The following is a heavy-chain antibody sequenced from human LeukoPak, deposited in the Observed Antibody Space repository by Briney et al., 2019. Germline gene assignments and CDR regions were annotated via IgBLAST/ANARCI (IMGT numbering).Heavy chain of an antibody. CDR2: ISYDGSNK. CDR3: ARGADSSGYYYYFDY. V-gene: IGHV3-30-3*01. J-gene: IGHJ4*02. Sequence: PGGSLRLSCAASGFTFSSYAMHWVRQAPGKGLEWVAVISYDGSNKYYVDSAKGRFTISRDNAKNSLYLQMNSLRAEDTAVYYCARGADSSGYYYYFDYWDQGTLVTVSS. D-gene: IGHD3-22*01. CDR1: GFTFSSYA.